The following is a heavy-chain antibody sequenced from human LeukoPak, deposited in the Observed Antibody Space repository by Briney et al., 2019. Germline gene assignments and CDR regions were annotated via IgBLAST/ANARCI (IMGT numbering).Heavy chain of an antibody. V-gene: IGHV3-53*01. D-gene: IGHD4-23*01. CDR3: ARTTVAPGSYDAFDI. CDR1: GFTVSSNY. J-gene: IGHJ3*02. Sequence: GGSLRLSCAASGFTVSSNYMSWVRQAPGKGLEWVSIIYKDGSTYYADSVKGQFIISRDNSKNTLYLQINSLRVEDTAVYYCARTTVAPGSYDAFDIWGQGTMVTVSS. CDR2: IYKDGST.